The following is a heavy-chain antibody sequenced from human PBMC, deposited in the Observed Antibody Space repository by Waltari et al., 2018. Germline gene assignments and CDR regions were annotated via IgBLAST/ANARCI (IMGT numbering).Heavy chain of an antibody. J-gene: IGHJ6*03. Sequence: QVQLVQSGAEVKKPGSSVTVSCKASGGTFSSYAISWVRQAPGQGLEWMGGVIPIVGTANYAKKFQGRVTITTDESTSTAYMELSSLRSEDTAVYYCARVARGSSRKLGYYYYYMDVWGKGTTVTVSS. CDR1: GGTFSSYA. CDR3: ARVARGSSRKLGYYYYYMDV. V-gene: IGHV1-69*05. D-gene: IGHD6-13*01. CDR2: VIPIVGTA.